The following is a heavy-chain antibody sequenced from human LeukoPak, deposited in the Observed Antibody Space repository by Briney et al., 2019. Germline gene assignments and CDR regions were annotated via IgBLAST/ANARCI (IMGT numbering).Heavy chain of an antibody. CDR3: ASLKGQMIVGAP. J-gene: IGHJ5*02. Sequence: SETLSLTCTVSGGSISSSSYYWGWIRRPPGKGLEWIGSIYYSGSTYYNPSLKSRVTISVDTSKNQFSLKLSSVTAADTAVYYCASLKGQMIVGAPWGQGTLVTVSS. V-gene: IGHV4-39*07. D-gene: IGHD3-22*01. CDR1: GGSISSSSYY. CDR2: IYYSGST.